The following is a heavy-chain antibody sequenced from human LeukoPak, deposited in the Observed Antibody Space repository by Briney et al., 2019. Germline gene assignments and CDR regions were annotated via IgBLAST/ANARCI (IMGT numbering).Heavy chain of an antibody. V-gene: IGHV3-48*01. Sequence: GGSLRLSCAGSGFSFSSYGMHWVRQAPGKGLEWVSYISSSSSTITYADSVKGRFTISRDNAGSSLSLQMNTLRAEGTAVYYCARETVGIDYWGQGTLVTVSS. CDR1: GFSFSSYG. CDR2: ISSSSSTI. CDR3: ARETVGIDY. J-gene: IGHJ4*02. D-gene: IGHD4-23*01.